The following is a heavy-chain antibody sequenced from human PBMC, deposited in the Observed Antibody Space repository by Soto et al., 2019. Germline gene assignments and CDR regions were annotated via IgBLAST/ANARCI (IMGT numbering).Heavy chain of an antibody. Sequence: SVKVSCKAAGGTFSSYAISWVRQAPGQGLEWMGGIIPIFGTANYAQKFQGRVTITADESTSTAYMELSSLRSEDTAVYYCARAAAAGYYYYGMDVWGQGTTVTVSS. CDR3: ARAAAAGYYYYGMDV. V-gene: IGHV1-69*13. CDR2: IIPIFGTA. D-gene: IGHD6-13*01. CDR1: GGTFSSYA. J-gene: IGHJ6*02.